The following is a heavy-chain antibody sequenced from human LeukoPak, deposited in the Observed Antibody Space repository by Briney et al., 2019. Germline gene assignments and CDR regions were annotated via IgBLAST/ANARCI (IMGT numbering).Heavy chain of an antibody. CDR1: GGSISSYY. D-gene: IGHD6-13*01. V-gene: IGHV4-59*01. Sequence: PSETLSLTCTVSGGSISSYYWSWIRQVPGKGLEWIAYIYYIGSTDYNPSLKSRVTISVDTSKNQFSLKLSSVTAADTAVYYCARDLGIAAAGPGYYYYYMGVWGKGTTITVSS. CDR2: IYYIGST. J-gene: IGHJ6*03. CDR3: ARDLGIAAAGPGYYYYYMGV.